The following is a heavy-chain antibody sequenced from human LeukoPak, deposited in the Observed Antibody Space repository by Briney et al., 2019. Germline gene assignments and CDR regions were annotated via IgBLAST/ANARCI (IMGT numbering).Heavy chain of an antibody. CDR1: GYSISSGYY. CDR2: IYHSGST. D-gene: IGHD3-9*01. J-gene: IGHJ4*02. CDR3: ARENYNILTAYDY. Sequence: SETLSLTCTVSGYSISSGYYWGWIRQPPGKGLEWIGSIYHSGSTYYNPSLKSRVTISVDTSKNQFSLKLSSVTAADTAVYYCARENYNILTAYDYWGQGALVTVSS. V-gene: IGHV4-38-2*02.